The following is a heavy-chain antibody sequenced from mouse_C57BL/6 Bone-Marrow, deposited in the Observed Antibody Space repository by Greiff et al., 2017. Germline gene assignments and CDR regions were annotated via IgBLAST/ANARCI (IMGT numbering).Heavy chain of an antibody. CDR2: IDPSSGGT. J-gene: IGHJ4*01. Sequence: QVQLQQSGAVLVKPGASVKLSCKASGYTFTSYWMHWVKQRPGRGLEWIGGIDPSSGGTKYNEKFKGQAKLTVDKPSTTAYMQLSSLTSEDSAVYYCARCDEDFDYAIDYWGQGTSVTVSS. V-gene: IGHV1-72*01. CDR3: ARCDEDFDYAIDY. CDR1: GYTFTSYW. D-gene: IGHD2-13*01.